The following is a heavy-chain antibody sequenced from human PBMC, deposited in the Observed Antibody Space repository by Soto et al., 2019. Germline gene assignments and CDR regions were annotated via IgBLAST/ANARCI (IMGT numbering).Heavy chain of an antibody. CDR1: GFTFSGSA. D-gene: IGHD6-19*01. Sequence: GGSLRLSCAASGFTFSGSAMHWVRQASGKGLEWVGRIRSKANSYATAYAASVKGRFTISRDDSKNTAYLQMNSLKTEDTAVYYCARVEYSSGDDAFDIWGQGTMVTVSS. J-gene: IGHJ3*02. V-gene: IGHV3-73*01. CDR3: ARVEYSSGDDAFDI. CDR2: IRSKANSYAT.